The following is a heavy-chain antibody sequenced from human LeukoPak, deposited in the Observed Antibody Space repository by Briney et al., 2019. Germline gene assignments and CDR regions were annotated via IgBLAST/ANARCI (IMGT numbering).Heavy chain of an antibody. J-gene: IGHJ4*02. Sequence: ASVKVSCKASGYTFASYGISWVRQAPGQGLEWMGWISAYNGNTHYAQKFQGRVTVTTDTSTSTAYMELRSLGSDDTAVYFCARDFDWGPDYWGQGTLVAVSS. D-gene: IGHD3-9*01. V-gene: IGHV1-18*01. CDR2: ISAYNGNT. CDR3: ARDFDWGPDY. CDR1: GYTFASYG.